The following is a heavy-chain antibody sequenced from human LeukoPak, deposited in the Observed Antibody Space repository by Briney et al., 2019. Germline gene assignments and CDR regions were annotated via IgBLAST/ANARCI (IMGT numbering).Heavy chain of an antibody. J-gene: IGHJ5*02. CDR1: GFTFSSYA. D-gene: IGHD2-21*02. CDR2: ISGSGGTT. CDR3: AKGYCASFTCYSRFDP. V-gene: IGHV3-23*01. Sequence: GGSLRLSCAASGFTFSSYAMSWVRQAPGKALEWVSAISGSGGTTYYADSVEGRFTISRDNYKNKLFLQMNSLRAEDTALYYCAKGYCASFTCYSRFDPWGQGTLVTVSS.